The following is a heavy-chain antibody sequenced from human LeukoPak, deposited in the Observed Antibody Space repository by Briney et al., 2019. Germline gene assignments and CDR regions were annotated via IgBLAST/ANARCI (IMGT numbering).Heavy chain of an antibody. CDR2: ISSSGSTI. CDR3: AKVMDSYSSSWYQNPYYFDY. J-gene: IGHJ4*02. D-gene: IGHD6-13*01. V-gene: IGHV3-11*01. CDR1: GFTFSDYY. Sequence: GGSLRLSCAASGFTFSDYYMSWIRQAPGKGLEWVSYISSSGSTIYYADSVKGRFTISRDNSKNTLYLQMNSLRAEDTAVYYCAKVMDSYSSSWYQNPYYFDYWGQGTLVTVSS.